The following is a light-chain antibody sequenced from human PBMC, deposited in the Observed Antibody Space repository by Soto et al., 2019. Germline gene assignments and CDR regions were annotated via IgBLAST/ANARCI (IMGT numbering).Light chain of an antibody. J-gene: IGKJ5*01. V-gene: IGKV1-9*01. CDR3: QQLNSYPIT. CDR2: AAS. CDR1: QGISSY. Sequence: IQLTQSPSSLSASVGDRVTITCRASQGISSYLAWYQQKPGKAPNLLIYAASTLQSGVPSRFSGSGSGTDLTITISSLQPEDFETYYCQQLNSYPITFGQGTRLEIK.